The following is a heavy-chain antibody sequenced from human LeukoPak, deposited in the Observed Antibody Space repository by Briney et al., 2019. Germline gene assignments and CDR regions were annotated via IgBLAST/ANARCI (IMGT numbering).Heavy chain of an antibody. D-gene: IGHD1-26*01. CDR1: GGTFSSYA. J-gene: IGHJ6*03. V-gene: IGHV1-69*05. CDR2: IIPIFGTA. CDR3: ARGRGKVGATKLGYYYYYMDV. Sequence: SVKVSCKASGGTFSSYAISWVRQAPGQGLEWMGGIIPIFGTANYAQKFQGRDTITTDESTSTAYMELSSLRSEDTAVYYCARGRGKVGATKLGYYYYYMDVWGKGTTVTVSS.